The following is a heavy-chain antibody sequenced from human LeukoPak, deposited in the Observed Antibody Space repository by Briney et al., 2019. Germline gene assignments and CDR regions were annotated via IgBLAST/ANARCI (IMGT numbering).Heavy chain of an antibody. CDR3: ARDSGHKRGYSGYDLDY. CDR2: ISSSGSTI. D-gene: IGHD5-12*01. J-gene: IGHJ4*02. V-gene: IGHV3-11*04. CDR1: GFTFSDYY. Sequence: GGSLRLSCAASGFTFSDYYMSWIRQAPGKGLEWVSYISSSGSTIYYADSVRGRSTISRDNAKNSLYLQMNSLRAEDTAVYYCARDSGHKRGYSGYDLDYWGQGTLVTVSS.